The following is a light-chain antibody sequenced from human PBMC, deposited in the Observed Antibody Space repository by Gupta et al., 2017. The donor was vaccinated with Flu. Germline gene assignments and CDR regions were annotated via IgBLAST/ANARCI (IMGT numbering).Light chain of an antibody. V-gene: IGKV1-33*01. CDR1: QDTFRN. J-gene: IGKJ1*01. CDR3: QQYWYLLDWT. CDR2: HKS. Sequence: DIQMTQSPSSLSASVGDRVTITCQASQDTFRNLNWYQHKPGKVPRLLIYHKSNWETGVPSRFSGSGCGKDVPFTISSLQLEDHAPYYSQQYWYLLDWTFGQGTKVEIK.